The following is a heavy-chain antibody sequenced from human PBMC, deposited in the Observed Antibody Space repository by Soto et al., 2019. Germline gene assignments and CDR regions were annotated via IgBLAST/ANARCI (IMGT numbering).Heavy chain of an antibody. D-gene: IGHD3-22*01. CDR2: MYYSGST. CDR1: GGSISSGGYY. V-gene: IGHV4-31*03. CDR3: ARECIGYCDFEADY. Sequence: QVQLQESGPGLVKPSQTLSLTCTVSGGSISSGGYYWSWIRQHPGEGLEWIGYMYYSGSTYYNPSLKSGVTISVGTSKNQFFFKLISVTAAETAVYYCARECIGYCDFEADYWGQGTLVTVSS. J-gene: IGHJ4*02.